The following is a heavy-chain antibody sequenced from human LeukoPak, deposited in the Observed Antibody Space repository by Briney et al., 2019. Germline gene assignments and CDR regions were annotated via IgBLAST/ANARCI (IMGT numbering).Heavy chain of an antibody. J-gene: IGHJ4*02. D-gene: IGHD3-22*01. CDR2: IRYDGSNK. Sequence: PGGSLRLSCAASGFTFSSYGMHWVRQAPGKGLEWVAFIRYDGSNKYYADSVKGRFTISRDNSKNTLYLQMNSLRAEDTAVYYCAKVVYYYDSSGPFDYWGQGTLVTVSS. V-gene: IGHV3-30*02. CDR1: GFTFSSYG. CDR3: AKVVYYYDSSGPFDY.